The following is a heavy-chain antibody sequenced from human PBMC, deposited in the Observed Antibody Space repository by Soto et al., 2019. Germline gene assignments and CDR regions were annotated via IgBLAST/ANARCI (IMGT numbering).Heavy chain of an antibody. Sequence: SETLSLTCAVSGFSIKSGYYWGWIRQPPGKGLEWIGCIYHSGNTYYNPSLKSRVTISVDPSKNHFSLKLSSVTAADTAMYYCARDFVNYYDNSSNFDSWGHGTPVTVYS. CDR3: ARDFVNYYDNSSNFDS. J-gene: IGHJ4*01. V-gene: IGHV4-38-2*02. D-gene: IGHD3-22*01. CDR1: GFSIKSGYY. CDR2: IYHSGNT.